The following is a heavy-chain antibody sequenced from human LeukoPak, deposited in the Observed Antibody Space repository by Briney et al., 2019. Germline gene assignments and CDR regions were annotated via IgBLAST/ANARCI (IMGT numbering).Heavy chain of an antibody. CDR3: ARQIAVVEPTDPNWFDS. CDR1: GDSISSSSHY. Sequence: SETLSLTCSVSGDSISSSSHYWGWTRQPPGKGLEWIGSIFYSGRAYYTPSLKSRVTMSLDTSKNQFSLRLTSVTAADTAVYYCARQIAVVEPTDPNWFDSWGQGTLVTVSS. D-gene: IGHD2-21*01. V-gene: IGHV4-39*07. CDR2: IFYSGRA. J-gene: IGHJ5*01.